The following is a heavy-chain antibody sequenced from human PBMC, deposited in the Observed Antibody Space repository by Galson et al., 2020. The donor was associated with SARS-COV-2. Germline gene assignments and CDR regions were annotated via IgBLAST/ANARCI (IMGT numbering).Heavy chain of an antibody. J-gene: IGHJ4*02. Sequence: GGSLRLSCEVSGFTFSNYAMTWVRQAPGQGLEWVSVITDSGGGTSYADSVKGRFTISRDNSKNTLFLQMNSLKVDDTAVYYCAKDEPYDLLTAPYYWGRGALVTVSS. CDR3: AKDEPYDLLTAPYY. CDR2: ITDSGGGT. CDR1: GFTFSNYA. D-gene: IGHD3-9*01. V-gene: IGHV3-23*01.